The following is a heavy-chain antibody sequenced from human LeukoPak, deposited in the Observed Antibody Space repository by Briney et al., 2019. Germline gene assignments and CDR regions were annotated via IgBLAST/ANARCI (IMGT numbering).Heavy chain of an antibody. J-gene: IGHJ4*02. CDR3: AKGNWNDGFFFDY. D-gene: IGHD1-1*01. CDR1: GFTFSRHG. V-gene: IGHV3-30*18. CDR2: ISNDGSRK. Sequence: GGSLRLSCAPSGFTFSRHGMHWVRQAPGKGLEWVAIISNDGSRKYYAHSVEGRFTISRDNSKNTLFLQMNSLRAEDTAVYYCAKGNWNDGFFFDYWGQGTLVTVSS.